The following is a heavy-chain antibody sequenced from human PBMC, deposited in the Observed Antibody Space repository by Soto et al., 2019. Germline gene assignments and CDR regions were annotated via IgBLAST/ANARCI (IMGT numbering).Heavy chain of an antibody. CDR2: IYDSESA. V-gene: IGHV4-31*03. CDR3: ARASRSSSAADS. Sequence: QVHLQESGPGLVKASQTLSLICNVSGESISSGGYYWSWIRHHPGKGLEWIGYIYDSESAYYNPSHKSRVTISMDTSKNHFAMKLSSVTAADTAVYTCARASRSSSAADSWGQGTLITVSS. D-gene: IGHD6-6*01. J-gene: IGHJ4*02. CDR1: GESISSGGYY.